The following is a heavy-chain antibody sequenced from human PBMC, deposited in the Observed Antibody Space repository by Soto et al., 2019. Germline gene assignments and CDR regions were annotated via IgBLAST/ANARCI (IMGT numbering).Heavy chain of an antibody. CDR2: ISSSSSYI. CDR3: ARVATLFAPAFDY. J-gene: IGHJ4*02. Sequence: EVPLVESGGGLVKPGGSLRLSCAASGFTFSSYSMNWVRQAPGKGLEWVSSISSSSSYIYYADSVKGRFTISRDNAKNSLYLQMNSLRAEDTAVYYCARVATLFAPAFDYWGQGTLVTVSS. V-gene: IGHV3-21*01. D-gene: IGHD3-3*01. CDR1: GFTFSSYS.